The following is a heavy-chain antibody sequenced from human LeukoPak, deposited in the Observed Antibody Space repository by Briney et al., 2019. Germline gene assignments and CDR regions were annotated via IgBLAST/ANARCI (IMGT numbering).Heavy chain of an antibody. V-gene: IGHV5-51*01. CDR2: IYPGDSDT. CDR1: GYSFPSDW. CDR3: ARHPGYSSSQHTFDY. Sequence: GESPKISCKGSGYSFPSDWIGWVRQMPGKGLEWMGSIYPGDSDTTYTPSFQGQATISADKSISTAYLQWSSLKASDTAMYYCARHPGYSSSQHTFDYWGQGTLATLSS. J-gene: IGHJ4*02. D-gene: IGHD6-13*01.